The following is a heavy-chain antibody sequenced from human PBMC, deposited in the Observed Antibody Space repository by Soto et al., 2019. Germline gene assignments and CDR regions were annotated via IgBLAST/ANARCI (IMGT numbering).Heavy chain of an antibody. J-gene: IGHJ6*02. V-gene: IGHV1-69*13. CDR2: IIPIFGTA. Sequence: VASVKVSCKAPGGTFSSYAISWVRQAPGQGLEWMGGIIPIFGTANYAQKFQGRVTITADESTSTAYMELSSLRSEDTAVYYCARVDTTVTSRGGYYCYGMDVWGQGTTVTVSS. CDR3: ARVDTTVTSRGGYYCYGMDV. D-gene: IGHD4-17*01. CDR1: GGTFSSYA.